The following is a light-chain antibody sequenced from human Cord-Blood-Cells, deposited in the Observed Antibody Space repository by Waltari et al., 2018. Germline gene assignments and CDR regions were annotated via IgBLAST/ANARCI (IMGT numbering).Light chain of an antibody. V-gene: IGKV3-11*01. CDR3: QQRSNWLT. J-gene: IGKJ4*01. CDR2: DAS. CDR1: QSVSSY. Sequence: IVLTQSPATLSLSPGERAPLSCRASQSVSSYLTWYQQKPGQAPRLLIYDASNRATGISARFSSSGSGTDITLTISSLAPEDFAVYYCQQRSNWLTFGGGAKVEIK.